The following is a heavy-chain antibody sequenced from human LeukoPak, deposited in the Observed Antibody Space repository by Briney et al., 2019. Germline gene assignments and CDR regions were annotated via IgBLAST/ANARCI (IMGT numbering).Heavy chain of an antibody. Sequence: ASVKVSCKASGYTITSYCVHWVRQAPGQGLEWMGVIRPDSSAQTFRGRVTLTRDTSTSTVYMEFSSLISEDSAIYYCVSDYTAMFTGCDYWGQGTPVTVSS. D-gene: IGHD5-18*01. CDR1: GYTITSYC. CDR3: VSDYTAMFTGCDY. V-gene: IGHV1-46*03. CDR2: IRPD. J-gene: IGHJ4*02.